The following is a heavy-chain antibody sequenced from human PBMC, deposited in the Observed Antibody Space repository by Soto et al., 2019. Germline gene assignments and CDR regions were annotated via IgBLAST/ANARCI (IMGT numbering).Heavy chain of an antibody. J-gene: IGHJ6*02. CDR3: ARDARRIAAAGLGGMDV. Sequence: ASVKVSCKASGYTFTSYGISWVRQAPGQGVEWMGWISAYNGNTNYAQKLQGRVTMTTDTSTSTAYMELRSLRSDDTAVYYCARDARRIAAAGLGGMDVWGQGTTVTVSS. CDR2: ISAYNGNT. CDR1: GYTFTSYG. V-gene: IGHV1-18*04. D-gene: IGHD6-13*01.